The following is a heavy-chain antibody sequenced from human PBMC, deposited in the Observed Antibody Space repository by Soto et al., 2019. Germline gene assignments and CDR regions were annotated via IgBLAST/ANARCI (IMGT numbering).Heavy chain of an antibody. CDR1: GLTFSTFA. CDR3: VQFDCWSGYSDY. Sequence: EVQLLESGGGLVQPGGSLRLSCSASGLTFSTFAMGWFRQAPGKGLERVSVISGNDGSTNYADSVKGRFTISRDNSKNTLYLQMNSLRAEDTAVYYCVQFDCWSGYSDYWGQGTLVTVAS. D-gene: IGHD3-3*01. J-gene: IGHJ4*02. V-gene: IGHV3-23*01. CDR2: ISGNDGST.